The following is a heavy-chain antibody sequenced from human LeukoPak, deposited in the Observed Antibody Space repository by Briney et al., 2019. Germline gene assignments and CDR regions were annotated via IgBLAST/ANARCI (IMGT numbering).Heavy chain of an antibody. CDR1: GFTFRKHW. Sequence: GGSLRLSCAADGFTFRKHWMSWVRQAMGKGLECVAKIKEDGSEKHYVDSVKGRFTIFRDNRKNSLYLQMNSLRPEDTALYYCAKDRGGGSQLGDAFDVWGQGTMVRVSS. CDR3: AKDRGGGSQLGDAFDV. V-gene: IGHV3-7*03. J-gene: IGHJ3*01. D-gene: IGHD2-15*01. CDR2: IKEDGSEK.